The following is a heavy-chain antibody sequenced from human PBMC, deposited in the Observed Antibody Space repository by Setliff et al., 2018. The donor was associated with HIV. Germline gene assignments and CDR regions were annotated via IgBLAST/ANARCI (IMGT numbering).Heavy chain of an antibody. J-gene: IGHJ6*02. CDR1: GGSFSKYL. D-gene: IGHD3-10*01. CDR3: ARGTNYYDSNSFPQYYYNAMDV. V-gene: IGHV1-69*10. CDR2: IIPFLGVR. Sequence: GASVKVSCKTSGGSFSKYLFTWVRQAPGQGLEWMGGIIPFLGVRDYAQKFQGRVTITADESTRTGYMELRSLQSEDTAVYYCARGTNYYDSNSFPQYYYNAMDVWGQGTTVTVSS.